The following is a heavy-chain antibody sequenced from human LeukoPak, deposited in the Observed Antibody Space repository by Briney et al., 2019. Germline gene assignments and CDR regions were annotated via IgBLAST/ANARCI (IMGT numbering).Heavy chain of an antibody. V-gene: IGHV3-23*01. Sequence: GGSLRLSCAASGFTFSSYAMSWVRQAPGKGLEWVSAISGSGGSTCYADSVKGRFTISRDNSKNTLYLQMNSLRAEDTAVYYCAKGYSSGWYFIDYWGQGTLVTVSS. D-gene: IGHD6-19*01. CDR2: ISGSGGST. J-gene: IGHJ4*02. CDR3: AKGYSSGWYFIDY. CDR1: GFTFSSYA.